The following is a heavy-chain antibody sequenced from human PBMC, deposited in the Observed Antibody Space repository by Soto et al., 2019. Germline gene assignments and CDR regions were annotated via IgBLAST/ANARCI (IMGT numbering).Heavy chain of an antibody. D-gene: IGHD3-10*01. CDR3: ARWAYYYGSGSHNWFDP. Sequence: GESLKISCKGSGYSFTIYWIGWVLQMPWKGLEWMGIIYPGDSDTRYSPSFQGQVTISADKSISTAYLQWSSLKASDTAMYYCARWAYYYGSGSHNWFDPWGQGTLVTVSS. CDR2: IYPGDSDT. J-gene: IGHJ5*02. CDR1: GYSFTIYW. V-gene: IGHV5-51*01.